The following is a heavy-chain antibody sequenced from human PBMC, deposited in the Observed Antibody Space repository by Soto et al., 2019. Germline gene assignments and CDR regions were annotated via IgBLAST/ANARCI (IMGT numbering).Heavy chain of an antibody. CDR2: IYHSGST. CDR1: GGSISSGGYS. CDR3: ARARQYYDCEFDP. D-gene: IGHD3-22*01. V-gene: IGHV4-30-2*01. Sequence: SLTCAVSGGSISSGGYSWSWIRQPPGKGLEWIGYIYHSGSTYYNPSLKSRVTISVDRSKNQFSLKLSSVTAADTAVYYCARARQYYDCEFDPWGQGTLVTVSS. J-gene: IGHJ5*02.